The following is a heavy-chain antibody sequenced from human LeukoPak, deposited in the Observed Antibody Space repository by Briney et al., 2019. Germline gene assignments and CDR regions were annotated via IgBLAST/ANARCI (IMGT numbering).Heavy chain of an antibody. CDR3: ARGLPQGELPRVYYFDY. CDR2: INWNGGST. D-gene: IGHD1-26*01. CDR1: GFTFDDYG. J-gene: IGHJ4*02. Sequence: GGSLRLSCAASGFTFDDYGMSWVRQAPGKGLEWVYGINWNGGSTGYADSVKGRFTISRDNAKNSLYLQMNSLRAEDTALYYCARGLPQGELPRVYYFDYWGQGTLVTVSS. V-gene: IGHV3-20*04.